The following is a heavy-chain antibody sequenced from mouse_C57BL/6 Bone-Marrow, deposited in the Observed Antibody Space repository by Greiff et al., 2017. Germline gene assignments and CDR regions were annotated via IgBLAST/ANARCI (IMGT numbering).Heavy chain of an antibody. CDR3: ARGLGSHPFAY. J-gene: IGHJ3*01. V-gene: IGHV14-3*01. Sequence: EVQLQQSVAELVRPGASVKLSCTASGFNIKNTYMHWVKQRPEQGLEWIGRIDPANGNTKYAPKFQGKATIAADTSSDAADLKLISLTSEDTAIYYCARGLGSHPFAYWGQGTLVTVSA. D-gene: IGHD1-1*01. CDR1: GFNIKNTY. CDR2: IDPANGNT.